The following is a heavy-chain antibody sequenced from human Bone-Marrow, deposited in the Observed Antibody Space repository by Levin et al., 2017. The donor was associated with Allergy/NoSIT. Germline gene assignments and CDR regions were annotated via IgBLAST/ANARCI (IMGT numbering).Heavy chain of an antibody. CDR2: IYYSGST. CDR1: GGTISSGGYY. Sequence: SETLSLTCTVSGGTISSGGYYWSWIRQHPGKGLEWIGYIYYSGSTYYNPSLKSRVTISVDTSKNQFSLKLSSVTAADTAVYYCAREADLANYYDSSGYYYVFDYWGQGNLVTVAA. V-gene: IGHV4-31*03. CDR3: AREADLANYYDSSGYYYVFDY. J-gene: IGHJ4*02. D-gene: IGHD3-22*01.